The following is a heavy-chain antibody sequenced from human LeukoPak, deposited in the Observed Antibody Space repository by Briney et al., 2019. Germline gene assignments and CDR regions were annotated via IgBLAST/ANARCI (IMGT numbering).Heavy chain of an antibody. CDR1: GGSISSSSYY. D-gene: IGHD2-21*02. J-gene: IGHJ4*02. CDR2: IYYSGST. Sequence: SETLSLTCTVSGGSISSSSYYWGWLRQPPGKGLEWIASIYYSGSTYYNPSLKSRVTMSVDTSKNQFSLKLSSVTAADTAMYYCARQTSMVTMYYFDQWGQGTLVTVSS. CDR3: ARQTSMVTMYYFDQ. V-gene: IGHV4-39*01.